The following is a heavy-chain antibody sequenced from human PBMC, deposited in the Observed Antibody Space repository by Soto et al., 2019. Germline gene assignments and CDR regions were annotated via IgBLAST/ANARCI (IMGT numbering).Heavy chain of an antibody. CDR3: ARDRDSGWIYGMDV. CDR1: GFTFSSYA. D-gene: IGHD6-19*01. CDR2: MSYDGSDK. V-gene: IGHV3-30-3*01. J-gene: IGHJ6*02. Sequence: GGALRLSFAASGFTFSSYAIHWVRPAPGKGLEWVAAMSYDGSDKHYADSVKGRFTISRDNSMNTLYLQMNTLRAEDTAVYYCARDRDSGWIYGMDVWGQGTTVTVSS.